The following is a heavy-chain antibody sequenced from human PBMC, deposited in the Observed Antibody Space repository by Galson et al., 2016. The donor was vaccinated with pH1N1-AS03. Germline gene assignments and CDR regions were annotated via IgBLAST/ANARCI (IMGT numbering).Heavy chain of an antibody. CDR2: IYPGDSDT. CDR1: GDSFNTYW. D-gene: IGHD2-2*01. J-gene: IGHJ4*02. Sequence: QSGAEVKKPGESLKISCKGSGDSFNTYWIGWVRQMPGKGLEWMGIIYPGDSDTRYSPSFQGRVTISADASISTAYLQWSSLKAPDTAIYYCARRGHCTGISCYDLDSWGQGTMVTVSS. V-gene: IGHV5-51*03. CDR3: ARRGHCTGISCYDLDS.